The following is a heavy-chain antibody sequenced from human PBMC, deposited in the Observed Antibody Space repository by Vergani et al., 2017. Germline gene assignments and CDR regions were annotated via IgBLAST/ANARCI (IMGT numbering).Heavy chain of an antibody. J-gene: IGHJ4*02. Sequence: QVQLVESAGGVVQPGGSLRLSCAASGSTFSIFAMHWIRQAPGKGLEWLAYKGKDGINTRYRDAVKGRFTVSRDNSKDILYLQMDSLRSEDTALYYCAKYLRDSTDGLPDSWGPGTLVIVSS. V-gene: IGHV3-30*02. CDR2: KGKDGINT. CDR1: GSTFSIFA. D-gene: IGHD2-21*02. CDR3: AKYLRDSTDGLPDS.